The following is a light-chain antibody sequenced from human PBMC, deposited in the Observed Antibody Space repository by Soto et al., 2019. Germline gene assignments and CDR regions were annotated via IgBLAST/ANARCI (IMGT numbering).Light chain of an antibody. V-gene: IGLV2-14*01. CDR3: SSYTSSSTRV. Sequence: QSALTQPASVSGSPGQSITISCTGTSSDVGGYNYVSWYQQHPGKAPKLMIYDVRNRPSGVSDRFSGSKSGNTASLTIPGLQAEDEADYYCSSYTSSSTRVFGGGTKLTVL. J-gene: IGLJ2*01. CDR1: SSDVGGYNY. CDR2: DVR.